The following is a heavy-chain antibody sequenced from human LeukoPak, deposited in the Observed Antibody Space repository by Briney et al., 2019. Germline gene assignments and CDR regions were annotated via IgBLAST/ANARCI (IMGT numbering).Heavy chain of an antibody. CDR2: ISGSGTTI. V-gene: IGHV3-11*01. J-gene: IGHJ3*01. Sequence: GGSLRLSCAASGFTFTDYYMGWIRQAPGKGLEWLSHISGSGTTIFYADSVKGRFTISRDNAKNSVDLQMNSLRAEDTAVYYCGRDFGLVGTKRSFDLWGQGTMVTVSS. CDR3: GRDFGLVGTKRSFDL. D-gene: IGHD1-7*01. CDR1: GFTFTDYY.